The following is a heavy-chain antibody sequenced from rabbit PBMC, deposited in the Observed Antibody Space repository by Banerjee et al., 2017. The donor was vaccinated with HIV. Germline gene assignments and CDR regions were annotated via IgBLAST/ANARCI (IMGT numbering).Heavy chain of an antibody. CDR2: INTDSDGT. CDR1: GFSFSSSYW. D-gene: IGHD8-1*01. CDR3: ARYADINYYPYFNL. V-gene: IGHV1S45*01. J-gene: IGHJ4*01. Sequence: QEQLEESGGDLVKPEGSLTLTCTASGFSFSSSYWICWVRQAPGKGLEWIGCINTDSDGTYYASWAKGRFTITRSTSLNTVTLQLNSLTAADTATYFCARYADINYYPYFNLWGPGTLVTVS.